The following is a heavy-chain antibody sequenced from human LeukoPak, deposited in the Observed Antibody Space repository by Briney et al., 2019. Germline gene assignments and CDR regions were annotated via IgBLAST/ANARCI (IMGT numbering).Heavy chain of an antibody. D-gene: IGHD1-26*01. Sequence: SGGSLRLSCAASGFTFSSYSMNWVRQAPGKGLELVSHITASGTAMFYADSVKGRFTISRDNAKNSLYLQMNSLRDEDTAVYYCASSGSYRFDYWGQGTLVTVSS. J-gene: IGHJ4*02. V-gene: IGHV3-48*02. CDR2: ITASGTAM. CDR3: ASSGSYRFDY. CDR1: GFTFSSYS.